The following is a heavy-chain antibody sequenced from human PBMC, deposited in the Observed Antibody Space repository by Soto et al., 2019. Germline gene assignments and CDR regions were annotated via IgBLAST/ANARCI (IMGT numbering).Heavy chain of an antibody. Sequence: EVQLLESGGGLVQPGGSLRLSCAASGFTFSSYAMSWVRQAPGKGLDWVSAISGGGGSTYYADSVKGRFTISRDNSKNTLYLQMSSLRAEDTAVYFCAKGSSGYRPYYFDNWGQGTLFTVSS. CDR1: GFTFSSYA. J-gene: IGHJ4*02. V-gene: IGHV3-23*01. D-gene: IGHD3-22*01. CDR2: ISGGGGST. CDR3: AKGSSGYRPYYFDN.